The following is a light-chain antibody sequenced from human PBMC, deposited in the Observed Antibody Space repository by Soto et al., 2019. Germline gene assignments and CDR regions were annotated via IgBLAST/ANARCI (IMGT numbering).Light chain of an antibody. CDR3: QQSNSYHRT. CDR2: GAS. J-gene: IGKJ2*01. Sequence: AIQLTQSPSSLSASVGDRVTITCRASQGISSALAWYQQKPGTAPKVLIYGASSLESGVPSRFRGSGYGTDFALTVSCRQPEECASYYCQQSNSYHRTFGQGTKLEIK. V-gene: IGKV1-13*02. CDR1: QGISSA.